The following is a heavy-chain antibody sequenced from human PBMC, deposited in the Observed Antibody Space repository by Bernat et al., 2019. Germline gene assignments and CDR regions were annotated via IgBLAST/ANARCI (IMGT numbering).Heavy chain of an antibody. CDR3: ATTTPSSYCGCDCYSPLDY. V-gene: IGHV3-30*03. CDR2: ISYDGSNK. D-gene: IGHD2-21*02. J-gene: IGHJ4*02. Sequence: QVQLVESGGGVVQPGRSLRLSCAASGFTFSSYGMHWVRQAPGKGLEWVAVISYDGSNKYYADSVKGRFTISRDNSKNTLYLQMNSLRAEDTAVYYCATTTPSSYCGCDCYSPLDYWGQGTLVTVSS. CDR1: GFTFSSYG.